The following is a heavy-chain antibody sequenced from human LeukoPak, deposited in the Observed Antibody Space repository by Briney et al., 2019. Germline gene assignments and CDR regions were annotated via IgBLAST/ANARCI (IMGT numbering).Heavy chain of an antibody. Sequence: SVKVACKASGRTFSSYAISWVRQAPGQGLEWMGRIIPILGIANYAQKFQGRGTITADKSTSTAYMELSSLRSEDTAVYYCARDHVDGYWGQGTLVTVSS. J-gene: IGHJ4*02. CDR2: IIPILGIA. CDR3: ARDHVDGY. D-gene: IGHD2-21*01. V-gene: IGHV1-69*04. CDR1: GRTFSSYA.